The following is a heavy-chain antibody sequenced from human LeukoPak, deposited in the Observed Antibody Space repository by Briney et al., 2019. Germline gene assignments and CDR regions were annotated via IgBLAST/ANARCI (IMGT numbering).Heavy chain of an antibody. D-gene: IGHD2-21*02. CDR1: GGSFSVYY. J-gene: IGHJ4*02. Sequence: SATLSLNCAVDGGSFSVYYWSWNRQPPGKGLEWIGEINHSGNTNYNPSLKSRVTISVDTSKNQFSLKLSSVTAADTAVYYCARGGFYCGGDCYVDYWGQGTLVTVSS. V-gene: IGHV4-34*01. CDR2: INHSGNT. CDR3: ARGGFYCGGDCYVDY.